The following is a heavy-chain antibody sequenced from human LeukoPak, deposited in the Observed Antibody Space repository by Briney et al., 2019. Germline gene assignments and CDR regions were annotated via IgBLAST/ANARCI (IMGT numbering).Heavy chain of an antibody. J-gene: IGHJ6*02. V-gene: IGHV1-18*01. Sequence: ASVKVSCKASGYTFTSYGISWVRQAPGQGLEWMGWISAYNGNTNYAQRLQGRATMTTDTSTSIAYMELRSLRSDDTAVYYCARSSSGTRGLYYYYGMDVWGQGTTVTVSS. CDR3: ARSSSGTRGLYYYYGMDV. CDR2: ISAYNGNT. D-gene: IGHD6-13*01. CDR1: GYTFTSYG.